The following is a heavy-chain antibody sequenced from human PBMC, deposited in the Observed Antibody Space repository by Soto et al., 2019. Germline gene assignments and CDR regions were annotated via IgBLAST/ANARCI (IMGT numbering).Heavy chain of an antibody. CDR3: ARDRDGMDV. CDR2: IWYDGSNK. V-gene: IGHV3-33*01. Sequence: QVQLVESGGGVVQPGRSLRLSCAASGFTFSSYGMHWVRQAPGKGLEWVAVIWYDGSNKYYADSVKGRFTISRDNSKNALYMQMNSLRADDTAVYYCARDRDGMDVWGQGTTVTVSS. CDR1: GFTFSSYG. J-gene: IGHJ6*02.